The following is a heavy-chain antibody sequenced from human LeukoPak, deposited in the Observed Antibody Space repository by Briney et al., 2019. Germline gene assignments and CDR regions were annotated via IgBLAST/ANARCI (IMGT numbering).Heavy chain of an antibody. J-gene: IGHJ4*02. CDR2: ISGSGGST. D-gene: IGHD6-13*01. V-gene: IGHV3-23*01. Sequence: GGSLRLSCAASGFTFSSYAVNWVLQAPGKGLEWVSGISGSGGSTYYADSVKGRFTISRDNSKNTLYVQMNSLRAEDTAVYYCARADSNWHLYYFDYWGQGTLVTVSS. CDR1: GFTFSSYA. CDR3: ARADSNWHLYYFDY.